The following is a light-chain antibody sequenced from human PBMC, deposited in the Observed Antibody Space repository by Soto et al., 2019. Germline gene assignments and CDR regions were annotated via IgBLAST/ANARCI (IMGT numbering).Light chain of an antibody. CDR3: QQRSHWPVT. J-gene: IGKJ1*01. V-gene: IGKV3-11*01. Sequence: EIVLTQSPATLSLSPEERATLSCRASQSVSSYLAWYQQKPGQAPRLLIYDASNRATGIPARFSGSGSGTDFTLTISSLEPEDFAVYYCQQRSHWPVTFGQGTKVDIK. CDR2: DAS. CDR1: QSVSSY.